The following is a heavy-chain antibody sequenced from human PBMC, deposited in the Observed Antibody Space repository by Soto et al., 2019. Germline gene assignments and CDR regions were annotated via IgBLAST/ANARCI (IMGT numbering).Heavy chain of an antibody. V-gene: IGHV3-23*01. CDR3: AKRGRGAAAFDS. Sequence: EVQLLESGGGLVQPGGSLILSCAAAGFTFSSYAMSWVRQAPGKGLEWVSTISGSGTGTYYAYSVTGRFTMSRDNSKNTLYLQMTSLRTEDTAVYDCAKRGRGAAAFDSWCQGTLVTVSS. J-gene: IGHJ4*02. D-gene: IGHD6-25*01. CDR1: GFTFSSYA. CDR2: ISGSGTGT.